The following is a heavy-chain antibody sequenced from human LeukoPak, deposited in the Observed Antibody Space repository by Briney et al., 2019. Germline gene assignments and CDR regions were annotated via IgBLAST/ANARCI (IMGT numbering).Heavy chain of an antibody. Sequence: ASGTVSFTSAGGTFISYAISWGRQAPGQGREGMGGIIPIFSTANYAQNFQARVTITADESTSPASMELSSLRSEHTAVYYCARLIGSGSYYNEDYFDYWGQGTLVTVSS. CDR2: IIPIFSTA. V-gene: IGHV1-69*01. CDR3: ARLIGSGSYYNEDYFDY. CDR1: GGTFISYA. J-gene: IGHJ4*02. D-gene: IGHD3-10*01.